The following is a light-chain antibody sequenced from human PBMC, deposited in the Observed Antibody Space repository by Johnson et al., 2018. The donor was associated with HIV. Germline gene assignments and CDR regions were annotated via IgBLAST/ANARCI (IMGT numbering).Light chain of an antibody. CDR3: ATWDRSLTIGGV. CDR1: SSNIVSHY. CDR2: END. V-gene: IGLV1-51*02. J-gene: IGLJ1*01. Sequence: QSVLTQPPSVSAAPGQKVTISCSGSSSNIVSHYVSWYQQFPGAAPKLLMYENDKRPPGIPDRFSGPKSGTSATLGLTGLQTADEAAYYCATWDRSLTIGGVFGTGTKVTVL.